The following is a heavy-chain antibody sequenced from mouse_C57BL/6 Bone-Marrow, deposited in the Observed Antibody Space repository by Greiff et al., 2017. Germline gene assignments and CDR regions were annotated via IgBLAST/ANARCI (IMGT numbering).Heavy chain of an antibody. Sequence: QVQLMESGPELVKPGASVKISCKASGYAFSSSWMNWVKQRPGKGLEWIGRIYPGDGDTNYNGKFKGKATLTADKSSSTAYMQLSSLTSEDSAVYFCLWLYDGYYGCDYWGQGTTLTVSS. CDR2: IYPGDGDT. V-gene: IGHV1-82*01. J-gene: IGHJ2*01. CDR1: GYAFSSSW. D-gene: IGHD2-3*01. CDR3: LWLYDGYYGCDY.